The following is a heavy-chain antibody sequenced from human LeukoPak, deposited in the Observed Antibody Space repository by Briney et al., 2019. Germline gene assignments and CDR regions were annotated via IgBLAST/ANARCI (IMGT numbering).Heavy chain of an antibody. J-gene: IGHJ6*03. CDR1: GGTFSSYA. Sequence: GASVKVSCKASGGTFSSYAISWVRQAPGQGLEWMGGIIPIFGTANYAQKFQGRVTITADKSTSTAYMELSSLRSEDTAVYYCARNVVVTASGSYYYYYYYMDVWGKGTTVTVSS. D-gene: IGHD2-21*02. V-gene: IGHV1-69*06. CDR3: ARNVVVTASGSYYYYYYYMDV. CDR2: IIPIFGTA.